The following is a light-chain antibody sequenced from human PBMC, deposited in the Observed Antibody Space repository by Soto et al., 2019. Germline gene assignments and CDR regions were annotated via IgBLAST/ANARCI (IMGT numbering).Light chain of an antibody. CDR3: QQFGRSPLFT. V-gene: IGKV3-20*01. J-gene: IGKJ3*01. Sequence: EIVLTQSPGTLSLCPGERATLSCRASQSVSSSYLAWYQQKPGQAPRLLIYGASSRATGIPDSFSGSGSGTDFTLTISRLEPEDFAVYYCQQFGRSPLFTFGPGTKVDVK. CDR1: QSVSSSY. CDR2: GAS.